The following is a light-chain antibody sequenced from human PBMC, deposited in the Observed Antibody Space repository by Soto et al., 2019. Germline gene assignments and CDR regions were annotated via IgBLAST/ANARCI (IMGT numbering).Light chain of an antibody. CDR2: KAS. J-gene: IGKJ1*01. CDR1: QSISSW. V-gene: IGKV1-5*03. CDR3: QQYNSYWT. Sequence: MTQSPATLSVSLGERATPACRASQSISSWLAWYQQKPGKAPKLLIYKASSLGSGVPSRFSGSGSGTEFTLTISSLQPDDFATYYCQQYNSYWTFGQGTKVDIK.